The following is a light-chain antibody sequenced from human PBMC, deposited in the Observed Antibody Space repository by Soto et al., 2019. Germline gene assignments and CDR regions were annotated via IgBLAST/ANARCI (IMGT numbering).Light chain of an antibody. CDR3: QQRSIWPLT. Sequence: IVLTQSPATLSLSPGNRATLSCRASQNISSYLIWYQQKPGQSPRVLIYDVSNRATGIPTRFSGSGSGTDFTLTISSLEPEDSAVYYCQQRSIWPLTFGGGTKVDI. CDR2: DVS. V-gene: IGKV3-11*01. CDR1: QNISSY. J-gene: IGKJ4*01.